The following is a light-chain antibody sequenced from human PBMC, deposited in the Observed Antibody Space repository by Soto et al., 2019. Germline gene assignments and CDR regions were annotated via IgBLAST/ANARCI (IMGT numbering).Light chain of an antibody. J-gene: IGKJ5*01. V-gene: IGKV3-20*01. CDR1: ENVYGN. Sequence: EIVMTPSPATLSVSPGERATLSCRASENVYGNVAWYQQRPGQAPSLLIYDASTRATGIPDRFSGSGSGTDFTLIINRLEPEDVAIYYCQQYGGSPRITFGQGTRLEI. CDR2: DAS. CDR3: QQYGGSPRIT.